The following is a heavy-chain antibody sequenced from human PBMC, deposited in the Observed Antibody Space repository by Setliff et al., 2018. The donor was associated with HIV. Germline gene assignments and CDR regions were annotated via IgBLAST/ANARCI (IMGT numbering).Heavy chain of an antibody. CDR2: IYHSGNT. V-gene: IGHV4-38-2*02. D-gene: IGHD2-21*02. Sequence: NPSETLSLTCTVSGDSISSDFYWGWIRQPSGKGLEWIASIYHSGNTYYMPSLQSRVTISVDMSKNQFSLKLNSVTAADTAVYYCARGEACGGGCHYAFELWGRGTMVTVSS. CDR1: GDSISSDFY. J-gene: IGHJ3*01. CDR3: ARGEACGGGCHYAFEL.